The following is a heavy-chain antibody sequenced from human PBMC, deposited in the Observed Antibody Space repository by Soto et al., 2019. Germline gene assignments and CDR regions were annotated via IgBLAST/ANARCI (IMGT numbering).Heavy chain of an antibody. J-gene: IGHJ4*02. CDR1: GGSISSSSYY. CDR3: ARHALHSSSYVGS. V-gene: IGHV4-39*01. D-gene: IGHD3-22*01. Sequence: QLQLQESGPGLVKPSETLSLTCTVSGGSISSSSYYWGWIRQPPGKGLEWIGSIYYIGNTYYNPSLKSRVTISVDTSKNQFSLKLSSVTAADPAVYYCARHALHSSSYVGSWGQGTLVTVSS. CDR2: IYYIGNT.